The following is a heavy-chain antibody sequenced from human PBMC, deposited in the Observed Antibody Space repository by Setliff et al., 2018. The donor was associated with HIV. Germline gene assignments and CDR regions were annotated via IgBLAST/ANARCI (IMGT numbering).Heavy chain of an antibody. V-gene: IGHV3-23*01. Sequence: LRLSCAASGFTFRNYAMNWVRQVPGKGLEWVSGISGSGGTTYYTDSVKGRFTISRDNSKNTLFLQMKSLRAEDTAVYYCAKGTSKVKAYYYYMDVWGEGTTVTVSS. CDR1: GFTFRNYA. CDR2: ISGSGGTT. J-gene: IGHJ6*03. CDR3: AKGTSKVKAYYYYMDV. D-gene: IGHD2-2*01.